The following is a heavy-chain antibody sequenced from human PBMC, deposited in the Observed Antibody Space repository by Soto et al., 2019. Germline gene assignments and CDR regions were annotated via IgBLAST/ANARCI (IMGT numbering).Heavy chain of an antibody. CDR1: GFTFSSYS. Sequence: EVQVVESGGGLVQPGGSLRLSCAASGFTFSSYSMNWVRQAPGKGLEWVSYISSSSSTIFYADSVKGRFTISRDNAKNSLYRKLNSLRAEDTAVYYCARDIDGGGQGTLVTVSS. CDR3: ARDIDG. V-gene: IGHV3-48*01. CDR2: ISSSSSTI. D-gene: IGHD2-15*01. J-gene: IGHJ4*02.